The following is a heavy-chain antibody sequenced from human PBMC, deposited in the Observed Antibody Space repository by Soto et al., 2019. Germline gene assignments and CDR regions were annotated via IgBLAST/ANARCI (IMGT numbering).Heavy chain of an antibody. Sequence: QVQLQESGPGLVKPSQTLSLTCTVSSGSISSGGYYWSWICQHPGKGLEWIGYIYYSGITYYNPSLKSRVTISVDTSKNQFSLKLSSVTAADTAVYYCARWPQLEPRFDYWGQGTLVTVSS. CDR3: ARWPQLEPRFDY. V-gene: IGHV4-31*03. CDR1: SGSISSGGYY. D-gene: IGHD1-1*01. CDR2: IYYSGIT. J-gene: IGHJ4*02.